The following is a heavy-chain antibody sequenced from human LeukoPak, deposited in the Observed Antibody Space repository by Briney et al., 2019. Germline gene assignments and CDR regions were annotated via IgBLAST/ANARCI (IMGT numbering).Heavy chain of an antibody. V-gene: IGHV1-2*06. J-gene: IGHJ4*02. CDR2: LNPNNGGT. D-gene: IGHD2-15*01. CDR1: GYTFTAYY. CDR3: ARGHTYCSGGNCYFDY. Sequence: ASVKVSCKASGYTFTAYYIHWVRQAPGQGLEWMGRLNPNNGGTNFAQNFQGRVTMTRDTSISTAFMELNRLTSDDTAVYYCARGHTYCSGGNCYFDYWGQGTLVTVSS.